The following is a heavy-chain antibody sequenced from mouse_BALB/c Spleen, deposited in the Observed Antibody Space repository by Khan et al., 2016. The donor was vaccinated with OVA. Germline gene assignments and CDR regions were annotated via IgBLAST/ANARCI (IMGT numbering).Heavy chain of an antibody. CDR1: GYTFTSYW. Sequence: QVQLQQSGAELVKPGASVKLSCKTSGYTFTSYWIQWVKQRPGQGLGWIGQIFPGTGTTYYNENFKGKATLTVDTSSSTAYMQLSGLTSEDSAVYLCARGYFGNYEFVYGGQGTLVTVSP. J-gene: IGHJ3*01. CDR2: IFPGTGTT. CDR3: ARGYFGNYEFVY. V-gene: IGHV1S132*01. D-gene: IGHD2-1*01.